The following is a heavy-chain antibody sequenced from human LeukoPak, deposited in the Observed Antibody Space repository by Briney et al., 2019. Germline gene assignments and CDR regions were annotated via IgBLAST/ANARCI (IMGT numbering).Heavy chain of an antibody. D-gene: IGHD5-18*01. J-gene: IGHJ4*02. CDR2: ISYDGSNK. CDR1: GFTFSSYG. CDR3: ARETGYSYGYGFDY. V-gene: IGHV3-30*03. Sequence: PGGSLRLSCAASGFTFSSYGMHWVRQAPGKGLEWVAVISYDGSNKYYADSVKGRFTISRDNSKNTLYLQMNSLRAEDTAVYYCARETGYSYGYGFDYWGQGTLVTVSS.